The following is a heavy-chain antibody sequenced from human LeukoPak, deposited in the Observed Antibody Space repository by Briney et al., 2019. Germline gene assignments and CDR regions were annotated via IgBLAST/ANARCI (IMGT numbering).Heavy chain of an antibody. CDR1: GGFFSGYY. CDR3: APRGDIEHSYGYGKWFDP. D-gene: IGHD5-18*01. J-gene: IGHJ5*02. Sequence: SETVSLTCAVYGGFFSGYYWSWIRQPPGKGLEWIGEINHSGSANYNASLKSRVTVSVDSSKNQFSLRLSSVTAADTAVYYCAPRGDIEHSYGYGKWFDPWGQGTRVTVSS. CDR2: INHSGSA. V-gene: IGHV4-34*01.